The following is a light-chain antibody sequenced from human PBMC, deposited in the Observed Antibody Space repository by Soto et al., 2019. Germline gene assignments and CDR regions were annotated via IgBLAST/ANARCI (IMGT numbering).Light chain of an antibody. J-gene: IGKJ3*01. Sequence: DIQLTQSPSFLSSSVGDRVTITCRARPGIRSYLAWYQQTPGKAPELLIYGASTLRPGGASRFSGSGSGTEFTLTISSLQPEDFAAYFCQQLNTFPPFFTFGPGTKVDIK. CDR2: GAS. V-gene: IGKV1-9*01. CDR1: PGIRSY. CDR3: QQLNTFPPFFT.